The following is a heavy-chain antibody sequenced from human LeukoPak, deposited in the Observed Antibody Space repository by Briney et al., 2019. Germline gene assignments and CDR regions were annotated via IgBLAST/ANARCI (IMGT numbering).Heavy chain of an antibody. CDR3: ARSQGQYSSGWDFDY. Sequence: GGSLRLSCAASGFTFSSYSMNWVRQAPGKGLEWVSSISSSSSYIYYADSVKGRLTISRDNAKNSLYLQMNGLRAEDTAVYYCARSQGQYSSGWDFDYWGQGTLVTVSS. CDR2: ISSSSSYI. J-gene: IGHJ4*02. CDR1: GFTFSSYS. V-gene: IGHV3-21*01. D-gene: IGHD6-19*01.